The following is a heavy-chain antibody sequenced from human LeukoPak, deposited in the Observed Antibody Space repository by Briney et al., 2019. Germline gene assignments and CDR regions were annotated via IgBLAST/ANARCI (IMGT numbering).Heavy chain of an antibody. J-gene: IGHJ4*02. V-gene: IGHV3-7*01. CDR1: GFTFSSYG. Sequence: GGSLRLSCAASGFTFSSYGMHWVRQAPGKGLEWVANIKQDGSEKYYVDSVKGRFTISRDNAKNSLYLQMNSLRAEDTAVYYCARALITFGGVIVSDFDYWGQGTLVTVSS. CDR3: ARALITFGGVIVSDFDY. CDR2: IKQDGSEK. D-gene: IGHD3-16*02.